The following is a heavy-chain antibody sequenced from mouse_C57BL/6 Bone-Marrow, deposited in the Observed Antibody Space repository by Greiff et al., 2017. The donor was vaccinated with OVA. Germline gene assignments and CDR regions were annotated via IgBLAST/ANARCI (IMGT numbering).Heavy chain of an antibody. CDR3: TTSYYYGSRFAY. J-gene: IGHJ3*01. V-gene: IGHV14-4*01. CDR2: IDPENGDT. Sequence: EVKLQESGAELVRPGASVKLSCTASGFNIKDDYMHWVKQRPEQGLEWIGWIDPENGDTEYASKFQGKATITADTSSNTAYLQLSSLTSEDTAVYYCTTSYYYGSRFAYWGQGTLVTVSA. D-gene: IGHD1-1*01. CDR1: GFNIKDDY.